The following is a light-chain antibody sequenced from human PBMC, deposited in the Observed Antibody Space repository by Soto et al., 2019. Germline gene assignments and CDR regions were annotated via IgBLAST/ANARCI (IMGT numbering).Light chain of an antibody. CDR2: STS. Sequence: QAVVTQEPSLTVSPGGTVTLTCASSTGAVTSGYYPNWFQQKPGQAPRALVYSTSNKYSWTPARFSGSLLGGKAALTLSGVQPEDEAEYYCLLFYGNSHVFGGGTKVTVL. CDR1: TGAVTSGYY. CDR3: LLFYGNSHV. V-gene: IGLV7-43*01. J-gene: IGLJ2*01.